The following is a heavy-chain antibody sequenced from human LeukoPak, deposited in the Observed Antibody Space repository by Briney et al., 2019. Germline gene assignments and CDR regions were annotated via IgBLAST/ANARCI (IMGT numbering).Heavy chain of an antibody. J-gene: IGHJ4*02. CDR2: IYYSGST. CDR3: ARSDGY. CDR1: GGSISRYY. Sequence: SETLSLTCTVSGGSISRYYWSWIRQPPGKGLEWIGNIYYSGSTNYNPSLKSRVTISVDTSKNQFSLKLSSVTAADTAVYYCARSDGYWGQGTLVTVSS. V-gene: IGHV4-59*01.